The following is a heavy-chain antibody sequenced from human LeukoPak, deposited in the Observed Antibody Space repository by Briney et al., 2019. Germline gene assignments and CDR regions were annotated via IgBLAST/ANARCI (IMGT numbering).Heavy chain of an antibody. CDR2: ISYDGSNK. CDR1: GFTFSSYA. Sequence: GGPLRLSCAASGFTFSSYAMHWVRQAPGKGLEWVAVISYDGSNKYYADSVKGRFTISRDNSKNTLYLQMNSLRAEDTAVYYCARSIVGATLYFDYWGQGTLVTVSS. D-gene: IGHD1-26*01. J-gene: IGHJ4*02. V-gene: IGHV3-30-3*01. CDR3: ARSIVGATLYFDY.